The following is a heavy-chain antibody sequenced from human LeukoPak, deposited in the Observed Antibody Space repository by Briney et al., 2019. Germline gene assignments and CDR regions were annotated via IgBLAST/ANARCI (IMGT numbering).Heavy chain of an antibody. D-gene: IGHD6-19*01. CDR1: GYTFTGYY. CDR3: AITPPLYSSGWYFGG. V-gene: IGHV1-2*02. J-gene: IGHJ4*02. Sequence: ASVKVSCKASGYTFTGYYMYWVRQAPGQGLEWMGWINPNSGGTNYVQKFQGRVTMTRDTSISTAYMELSRLRSDDTAVYYCAITPPLYSSGWYFGGWGQGTLVTVSS. CDR2: INPNSGGT.